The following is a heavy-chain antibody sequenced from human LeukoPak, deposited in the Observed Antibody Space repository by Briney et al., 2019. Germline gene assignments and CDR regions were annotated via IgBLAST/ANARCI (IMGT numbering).Heavy chain of an antibody. CDR2: ISGSGGST. D-gene: IGHD4/OR15-4a*01. Sequence: PGGSLRLSCTASGFTFINYSMNWVRQAPGKGLEWVSAISGSGGSTYYADSVKGRFTISRDHSKNTLYLQVNSLRADDTAVYYCARDTLGEGEDANYAVYDFDDWGQGTVVTVSS. V-gene: IGHV3-23*01. CDR3: ARDTLGEGEDANYAVYDFDD. CDR1: GFTFINYS. J-gene: IGHJ4*02.